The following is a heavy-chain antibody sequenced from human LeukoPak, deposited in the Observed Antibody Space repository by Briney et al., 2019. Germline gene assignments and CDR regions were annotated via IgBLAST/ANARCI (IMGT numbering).Heavy chain of an antibody. CDR3: ARDEITTIEAFDI. D-gene: IGHD3-3*01. CDR1: GFTFSSDS. CDR2: ISSSSSYI. Sequence: GGSLRLPCAASGFTFSSDSMNGVRQARGKGLEWGSSISSSSSYIYYADSVKGRFTISRDNAKNSLYLHMNRVRAEDTAVYYCARDEITTIEAFDIWGQGTMVTVSS. J-gene: IGHJ3*02. V-gene: IGHV3-21*01.